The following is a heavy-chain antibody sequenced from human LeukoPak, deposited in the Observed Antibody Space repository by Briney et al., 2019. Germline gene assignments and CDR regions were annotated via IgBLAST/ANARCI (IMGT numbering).Heavy chain of an antibody. CDR1: GFTFSSFP. D-gene: IGHD7-27*01. Sequence: GGSLRLSCAASGFTFSSFPMNWVRQAPGKGLEWVSYISRSSSTIYYADSVKGRFTISRDNAKNLLYLQMNSLRAEDTAVYYCAREGGSSWGFDPWGQGTLVTVSS. J-gene: IGHJ5*02. CDR2: ISRSSSTI. V-gene: IGHV3-48*01. CDR3: AREGGSSWGFDP.